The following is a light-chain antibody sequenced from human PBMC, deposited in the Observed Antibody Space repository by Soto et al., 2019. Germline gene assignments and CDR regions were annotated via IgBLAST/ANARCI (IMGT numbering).Light chain of an antibody. CDR2: GAS. V-gene: IGKV3-20*01. CDR3: QHYGGAPRT. Sequence: IVLTQSPGTLSLSPGERATLSCRASQSISSSYLAWFQQKPGQAPRLLIFGASSRATGIPDRFSGSGSDTDFTLTISRLEPEDFAVYYCQHYGGAPRTFGQGTKVEIK. J-gene: IGKJ1*01. CDR1: QSISSSY.